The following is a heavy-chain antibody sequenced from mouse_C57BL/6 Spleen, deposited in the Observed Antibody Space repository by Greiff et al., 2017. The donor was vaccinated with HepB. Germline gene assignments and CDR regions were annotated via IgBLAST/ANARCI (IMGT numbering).Heavy chain of an antibody. CDR1: GYTFTSYW. CDR3: ARGGYDSSCLCYFDY. V-gene: IGHV1-69*01. CDR2: IDPSDSYT. D-gene: IGHD1-1*01. Sequence: QVQLQQSGAELVMPGASVKLSCKASGYTFTSYWMHWVKQRPGQGLEWIGEIDPSDSYTNYNQKFKGKSTLTVDKSSSTAYMQISSRTSEDAAVYYCARGGYDSSCLCYFDYWGQGTTLTVSS. J-gene: IGHJ2*01.